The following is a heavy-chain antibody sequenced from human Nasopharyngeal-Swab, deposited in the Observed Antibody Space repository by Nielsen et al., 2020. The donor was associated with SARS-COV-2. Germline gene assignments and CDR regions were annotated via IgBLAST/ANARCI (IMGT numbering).Heavy chain of an antibody. J-gene: IGHJ4*02. CDR3: ARDRSGFDFDF. CDR2: VSTGGDYI. D-gene: IGHD3-22*01. V-gene: IGHV3-21*01. Sequence: GESLKISCAASGFTFRFYTMHWVRQAPGNGLEWVSSVSTGGDYIHYADLVQGRFAISRDNAKDSLYLQMNSLRAEDTAIYYCARDRSGFDFDFWGQGALVTV. CDR1: GFTFRFYT.